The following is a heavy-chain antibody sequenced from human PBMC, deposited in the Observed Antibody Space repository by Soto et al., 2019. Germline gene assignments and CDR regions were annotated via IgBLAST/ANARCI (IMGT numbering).Heavy chain of an antibody. D-gene: IGHD4-17*01. CDR1: GFTFSSYG. CDR3: AKDLSSYGDYGTNDY. J-gene: IGHJ4*02. CDR2: ISYDGSNK. Sequence: GGSLRLSCAASGFTFSSYGMHWVRQAPGKGLEWVAVISYDGSNKYYADSVKGRFTISRDNSKNTLYLQMNSLRAEDTAVYYCAKDLSSYGDYGTNDYWGQGTLVTVSS. V-gene: IGHV3-30*18.